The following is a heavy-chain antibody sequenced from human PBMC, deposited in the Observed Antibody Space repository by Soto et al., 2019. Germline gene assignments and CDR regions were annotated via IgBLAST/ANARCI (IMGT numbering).Heavy chain of an antibody. V-gene: IGHV3-30*18. Sequence: PGGSLRLSCAASGFTFSSYGMHWVRQVPGKGLEWVAVISYDGSNKYYADSVKGRFTISRDNSKNTLYLQMNSLRAEDTAVYYCAKHRNHESYFDYWGQGTLVTVSS. CDR1: GFTFSSYG. CDR2: ISYDGSNK. J-gene: IGHJ4*02. CDR3: AKHRNHESYFDY. D-gene: IGHD1-1*01.